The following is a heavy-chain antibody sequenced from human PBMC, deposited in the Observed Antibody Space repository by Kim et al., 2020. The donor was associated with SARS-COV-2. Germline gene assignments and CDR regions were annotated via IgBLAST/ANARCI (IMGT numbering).Heavy chain of an antibody. CDR3: GRGAVYVVDY. Sequence: GGSLRLSCAASGFTFSATWMHWVRQAPGKGLEWVAIVNHDGSEKHYVGLVRGRFTISRDNAKNSLYLQMNSLRGEDTAVYYCGRGAVYVVDYWGQGTLLT. D-gene: IGHD2-21*01. CDR1: GFTFSATW. J-gene: IGHJ4*02. CDR2: VNHDGSEK. V-gene: IGHV3-7*01.